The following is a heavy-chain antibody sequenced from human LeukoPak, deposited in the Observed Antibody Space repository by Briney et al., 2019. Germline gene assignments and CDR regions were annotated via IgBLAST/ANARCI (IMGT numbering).Heavy chain of an antibody. V-gene: IGHV4-31*03. CDR2: IYYSGST. CDR1: SGSISSGGYY. Sequence: SQTLSLTCTVSSGSISSGGYYWSWIRQHPGKGLEWIGYIYYSGSTYYNPSLKSRVTISVDTSKNQFSLKLSSVTAADTAVYYCARAGGGFSMVRGVIITHYMDVWGKGTPVTVSS. CDR3: ARAGGGFSMVRGVIITHYMDV. J-gene: IGHJ6*03. D-gene: IGHD3-10*01.